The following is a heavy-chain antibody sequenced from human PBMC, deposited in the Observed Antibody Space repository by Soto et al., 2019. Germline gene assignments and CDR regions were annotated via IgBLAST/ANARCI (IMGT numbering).Heavy chain of an antibody. V-gene: IGHV1-3*01. CDR1: GYTFTSYA. D-gene: IGHD6-13*01. CDR3: ARDRAPTMPSWYDDFYDY. Sequence: GASVKVSCKASGYTFTSYAMHWVRQAPGQRLEWMGWINAGNGNTKYSQKFQGRVTITRDTSASTAYMELSSLRSEDTAVYYCARDRAPTMPSWYDDFYDYWGQGTLVTVSS. J-gene: IGHJ4*02. CDR2: INAGNGNT.